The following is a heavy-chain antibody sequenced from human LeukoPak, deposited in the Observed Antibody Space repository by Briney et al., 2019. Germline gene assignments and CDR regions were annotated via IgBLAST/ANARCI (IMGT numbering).Heavy chain of an antibody. D-gene: IGHD3-22*01. CDR2: INHSGST. Sequence: SETLSLTCAVYGGSFSGYYWSWIRQPPGKGLEWIGEINHSGSTNYNPSLKSRVTISVDTSKNQFSLKLSSVSAADTAVYYCARRVYHDSGAYHSDAFDIWARGTMVTVSS. CDR1: GGSFSGYY. V-gene: IGHV4-34*01. CDR3: ARRVYHDSGAYHSDAFDI. J-gene: IGHJ3*02.